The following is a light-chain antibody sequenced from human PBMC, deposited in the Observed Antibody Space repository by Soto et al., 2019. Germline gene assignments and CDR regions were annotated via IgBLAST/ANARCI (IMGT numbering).Light chain of an antibody. J-gene: IGKJ5*01. V-gene: IGKV3-11*01. Sequence: EIVLTQSPATLSLSPGERATLSCRASQSVSIYLAWYHQKPGQAPRLLIYDASTRATGIPARFSGSGSGTXXXXXXXXLXPEDFXXYYCXXHNNWPITFGQGTRLEIK. CDR3: XXHNNWPIT. CDR2: DAS. CDR1: QSVSIY.